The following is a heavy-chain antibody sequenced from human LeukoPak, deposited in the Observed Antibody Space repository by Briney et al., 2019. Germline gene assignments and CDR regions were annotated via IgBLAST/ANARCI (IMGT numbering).Heavy chain of an antibody. CDR3: ASSRIAVAGFDY. CDR2: IYYSGNT. V-gene: IGHV4-59*12. CDR1: GASISSYY. J-gene: IGHJ4*02. D-gene: IGHD6-19*01. Sequence: SETLSLTCTVSGASISSYYWNWIRQPPGKGLEWIGYIYYSGNTNYNPSLKSRVTMSVDTSKNQFSLKLSSVTAADTAVYYCASSRIAVAGFDYWGQGTLVTVSS.